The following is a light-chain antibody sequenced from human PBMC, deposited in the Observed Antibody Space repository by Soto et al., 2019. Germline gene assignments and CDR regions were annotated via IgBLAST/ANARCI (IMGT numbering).Light chain of an antibody. CDR1: SSDIGGYNF. CDR2: DVT. J-gene: IGLJ2*01. Sequence: QSALTQPASVSGSLGQSITISCTGTSSDIGGYNFVAWYQQYPGKVTTLLIYDVTNRPSGISNRFSGSKSGNTSSLTISGLQPEDDGDYYCSSYTSAGPVVFGGGTKLTVL. V-gene: IGLV2-14*03. CDR3: SSYTSAGPVV.